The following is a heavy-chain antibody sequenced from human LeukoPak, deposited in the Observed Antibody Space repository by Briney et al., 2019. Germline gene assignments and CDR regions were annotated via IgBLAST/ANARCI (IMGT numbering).Heavy chain of an antibody. CDR2: IYYSGST. D-gene: IGHD2-15*01. V-gene: IGHV4-59*08. CDR3: ARLAHDYCSGGSCYLYYFDY. J-gene: IGHJ4*02. Sequence: SETLSLTCTVSGGSISSYYWSWIRQPPGKGLEWIGYIYYSGSTNYNPSLKSRVTISVDTSKNQFSLKLSSVTAADTAVYYCARLAHDYCSGGSCYLYYFDYWGQGTLVTVSS. CDR1: GGSISSYY.